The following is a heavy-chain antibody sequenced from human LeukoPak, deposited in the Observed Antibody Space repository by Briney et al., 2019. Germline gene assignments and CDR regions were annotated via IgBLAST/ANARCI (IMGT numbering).Heavy chain of an antibody. CDR3: AKDTTGGAGPMDY. CDR1: GFCFGTYW. CDR2: IMQDGSEK. Sequence: GGSLRLSCAASGFCFGTYWTSWVRQAPGRGLEWVANIMQDGSEKYYVDSVKGRFTISRDNAKNSLYLQMSRLRAEDTAVYYCAKDTTGGAGPMDYWGQGTLVTVSS. J-gene: IGHJ4*02. V-gene: IGHV3-7*01. D-gene: IGHD3-16*01.